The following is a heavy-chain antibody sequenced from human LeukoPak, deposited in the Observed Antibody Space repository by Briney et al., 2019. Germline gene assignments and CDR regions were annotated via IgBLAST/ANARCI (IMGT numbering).Heavy chain of an antibody. CDR3: AREGLSWVPAATEWDYYYYMDV. CDR2: INWNGGST. V-gene: IGHV3-20*04. Sequence: PGGSLRLSCAASGFTFDDYGMSWVRQAPGKGLEWVSGINWNGGSTSYADSVKGRFTISRDTAKNSLYLQMNSLRAEDTAVYYCAREGLSWVPAATEWDYYYYMDVWGKGTTVTVSS. CDR1: GFTFDDYG. J-gene: IGHJ6*03. D-gene: IGHD2-2*01.